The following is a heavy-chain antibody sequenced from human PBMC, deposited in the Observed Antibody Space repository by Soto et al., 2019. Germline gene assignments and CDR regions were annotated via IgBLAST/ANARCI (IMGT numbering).Heavy chain of an antibody. Sequence: QVPLQESGPGLVKPSQTLSLTCTVSGGSISSGGYYWSWIRQHPGKGLEWIGYIDYSGSTYYNPSHKRRDTISVDPSKNQFALELSSVTAADTAVYYCARDSPGYYGSGIDDWGQGTLVTVSS. V-gene: IGHV4-31*03. J-gene: IGHJ4*02. CDR3: ARDSPGYYGSGIDD. CDR1: GGSISSGGYY. D-gene: IGHD3-10*01. CDR2: IDYSGST.